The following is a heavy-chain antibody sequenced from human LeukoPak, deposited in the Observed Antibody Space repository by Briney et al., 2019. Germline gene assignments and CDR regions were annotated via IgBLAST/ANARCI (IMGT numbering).Heavy chain of an antibody. CDR2: MNPNSGNT. V-gene: IGHV1-8*01. CDR3: ARGADHYYDFWSGYLNWFDP. J-gene: IGHJ5*02. D-gene: IGHD3-3*01. Sequence: ASVKVPCKASGYTFTSYDINWVRQATGQGLEWMGWMNPNSGNTGYAQKFQGRVTMTRNTSISTAYMELSSLRSEDTAVYYCARGADHYYDFWSGYLNWFDPWGQGTLVTVSS. CDR1: GYTFTSYD.